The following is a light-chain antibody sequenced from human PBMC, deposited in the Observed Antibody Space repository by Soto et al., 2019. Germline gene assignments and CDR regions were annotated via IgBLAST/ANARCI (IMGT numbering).Light chain of an antibody. CDR3: SAYAGSSKYV. Sequence: QSALTQPPSASGSPGQSATISCTGTTSDVGGYDYVSWYQQHPGKAPKLIIYEVYKRPSGVPDRFSGSKSGNTASLTVSGLQAEDEADYYCSAYAGSSKYVFGTGTKVTVL. CDR1: TSDVGGYDY. J-gene: IGLJ1*01. V-gene: IGLV2-8*01. CDR2: EVY.